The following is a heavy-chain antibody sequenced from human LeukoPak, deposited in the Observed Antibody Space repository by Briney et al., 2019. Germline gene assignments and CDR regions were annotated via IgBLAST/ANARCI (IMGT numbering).Heavy chain of an antibody. CDR2: ISSSGSHI. D-gene: IGHD3-22*01. Sequence: GGSLRLSCAASGFTFRSYEMNWVRQAPGKGLEWVSYISSSGSHIYYADSVKGRFTISRDNAKNSLFLHMNSLGAEDTAVYYCARSFDSSGYFQTYYFDYGGQGTLVTVSS. CDR1: GFTFRSYE. CDR3: ARSFDSSGYFQTYYFDY. V-gene: IGHV3-48*03. J-gene: IGHJ4*02.